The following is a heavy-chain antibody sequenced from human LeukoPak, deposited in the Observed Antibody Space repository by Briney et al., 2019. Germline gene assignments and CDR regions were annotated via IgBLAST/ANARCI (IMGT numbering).Heavy chain of an antibody. D-gene: IGHD2-15*01. CDR1: GFTFSSYS. Sequence: AGGSLRLSCAASGFTFSSYSMNWVRQAPGKGLEWVSVISGGGVNTYYADSVKGRFTISRDKSKNTLYLQMNSLRAEDTAVYYCARGYCSGGSCYPPWFDYWGQGTLVTVSS. CDR3: ARGYCSGGSCYPPWFDY. V-gene: IGHV3-23*01. CDR2: ISGGGVNT. J-gene: IGHJ4*02.